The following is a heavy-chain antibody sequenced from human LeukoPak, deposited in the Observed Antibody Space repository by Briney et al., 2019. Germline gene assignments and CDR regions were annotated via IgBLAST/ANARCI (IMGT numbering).Heavy chain of an antibody. Sequence: GGSLRLSCAASGFTFSSYAMHWVRQAPGKGLEWVAVISYDGSNKYYADSVKGRFTISRDNSKNTLYLQMNSLRAEDTAVYYCARDGTFWSGPCYFDYWGQGTLVTVSS. CDR2: ISYDGSNK. D-gene: IGHD3-3*01. J-gene: IGHJ4*02. CDR1: GFTFSSYA. V-gene: IGHV3-30-3*01. CDR3: ARDGTFWSGPCYFDY.